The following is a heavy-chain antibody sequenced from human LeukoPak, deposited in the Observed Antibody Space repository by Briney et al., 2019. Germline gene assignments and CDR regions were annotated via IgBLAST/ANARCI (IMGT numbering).Heavy chain of an antibody. CDR3: ARGNPYSGYDNYFDY. J-gene: IGHJ4*02. CDR2: IYYSGST. Sequence: KPSETLSLTCTVSGGSISSYYWSWIRQPPGKGPEWIGYIYYSGSTNYNPSLKSRVTISVDTSKNQFSLKLSSVTAADTAVYYCARGNPYSGYDNYFDYWGQGTLVTVSS. V-gene: IGHV4-59*01. D-gene: IGHD5-12*01. CDR1: GGSISSYY.